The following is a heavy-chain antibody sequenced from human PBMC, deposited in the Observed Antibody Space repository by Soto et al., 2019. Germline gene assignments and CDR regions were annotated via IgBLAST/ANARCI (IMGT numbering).Heavy chain of an antibody. J-gene: IGHJ4*02. CDR1: GGSINNYY. Sequence: QVQLQESGPGLVKPSETLSLTCTVSGGSINNYYWSWIRQPPGKGLEWIGYIYYSGSTNYNPSLKIRVTISVDTSKNQCSLKLSSVTAADAAVYYCARRYGSVFDYWGQGTLVTVSS. CDR3: ARRYGSVFDY. V-gene: IGHV4-59*01. D-gene: IGHD6-19*01. CDR2: IYYSGST.